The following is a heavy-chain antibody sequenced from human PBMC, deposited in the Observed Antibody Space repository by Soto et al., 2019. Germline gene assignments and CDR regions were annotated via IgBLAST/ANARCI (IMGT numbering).Heavy chain of an antibody. Sequence: PGGSLRLSCAASGFTFSTYVMSWVRQAPGKGLDWVSVISGSGDSTYYADSVKGRFTISRDNSKNTLYLQVNSLRAEDTAVYYCAKTGYELPTLVIPAAPFDVWGQGTMVTVSS. D-gene: IGHD2-2*01. V-gene: IGHV3-23*01. J-gene: IGHJ3*01. CDR3: AKTGYELPTLVIPAAPFDV. CDR2: ISGSGDST. CDR1: GFTFSTYV.